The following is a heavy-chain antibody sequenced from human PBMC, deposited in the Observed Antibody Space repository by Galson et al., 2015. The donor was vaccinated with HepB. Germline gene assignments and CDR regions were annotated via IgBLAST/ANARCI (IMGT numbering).Heavy chain of an antibody. Sequence: SLRLSCAASGFTFSSYCMHWVRQAPGKGLEWVAVISYDGSNKYYADSVKGRFTISRDNSKNTLYLQMNSLRAEDTAVYYCAKDEGGNILTGLGDYWGQGTLVTVSS. J-gene: IGHJ4*02. CDR1: GFTFSSYC. D-gene: IGHD3-9*01. CDR2: ISYDGSNK. V-gene: IGHV3-30*18. CDR3: AKDEGGNILTGLGDY.